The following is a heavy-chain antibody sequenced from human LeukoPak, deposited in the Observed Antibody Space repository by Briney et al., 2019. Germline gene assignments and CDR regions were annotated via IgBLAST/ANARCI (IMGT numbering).Heavy chain of an antibody. CDR2: ISGSGGRT. V-gene: IGHV3-23*01. CDR1: GFTFSSYA. J-gene: IGHJ5*02. Sequence: GGSLRLSFAASGFTFSSYAMSWVRQVPGKGLGWVSGISGSGGRTSYADSVKGRFTISRDNSKSTLYLQMNSLRAEDTAVYYCAKWPCLEPSPWGQGILVTVSS. D-gene: IGHD3-3*01. CDR3: AKWPCLEPSP.